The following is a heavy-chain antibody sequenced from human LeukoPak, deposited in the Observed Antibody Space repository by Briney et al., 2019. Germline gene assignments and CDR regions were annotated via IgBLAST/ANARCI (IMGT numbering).Heavy chain of an antibody. CDR2: IYPGDSDT. CDR1: GYSFTNYW. J-gene: IGHJ3*02. Sequence: GESLKISCQGSGYSFTNYWLAWVRQMPGKGLEWMGIIYPGDSDTIYSPSFQGQVTISADKSTSTANLQWSSLKASDTAMYYCARSGGNYYSIWGQGTMVTVSS. D-gene: IGHD1-26*01. V-gene: IGHV5-51*01. CDR3: ARSGGNYYSI.